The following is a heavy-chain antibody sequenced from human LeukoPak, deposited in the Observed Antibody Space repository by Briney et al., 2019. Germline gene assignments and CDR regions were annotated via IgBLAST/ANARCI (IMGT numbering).Heavy chain of an antibody. CDR1: GYTFTGYY. CDR3: ARRIRGYCSGGSRPNWFDP. CDR2: INPHSGGT. J-gene: IGHJ5*02. V-gene: IGHV1-2*02. Sequence: GASVKVSCKASGYTFTGYYLHWVRQAPGQGLEWMGWINPHSGGTNYAQKFQGRVTMTRDTSISTAYMELSRLRSDDTAVYYCARRIRGYCSGGSRPNWFDPWGQGTLVTVSS. D-gene: IGHD2-15*01.